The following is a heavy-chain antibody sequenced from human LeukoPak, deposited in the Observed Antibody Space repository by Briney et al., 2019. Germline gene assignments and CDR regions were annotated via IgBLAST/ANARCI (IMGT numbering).Heavy chain of an antibody. V-gene: IGHV3-64*01. CDR3: ARVFYDSGGYYYDY. J-gene: IGHJ4*02. CDR2: ISSNGGST. D-gene: IGHD3-22*01. Sequence: PGGSLRLSCAASGFTFSSDAMHWVRQAPGKGLEYVSAISSNGGSTYYANSVKGRFTISRDNSKSTPFLQMGSLRVEDMAVYYCARVFYDSGGYYYDYWGQGTLVTVSS. CDR1: GFTFSSDA.